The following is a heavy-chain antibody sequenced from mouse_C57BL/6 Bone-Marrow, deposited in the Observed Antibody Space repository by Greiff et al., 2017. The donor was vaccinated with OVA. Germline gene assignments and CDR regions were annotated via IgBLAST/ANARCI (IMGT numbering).Heavy chain of an antibody. CDR1: YTFS. Sequence: VQLQQSGPELARPWASVKISCQAFYTFSRRVNFAIRDTNYWMQWVKQRPGQGLEWIGAIYPGNGDTSSNQKFKCKATLNADQSSRTAYMQVISLTSEYSVVYYSSVRDYWGQGTTLTVSS. CDR3: SEYSVVYYSSVRDY. CDR2: GQGLEWIG. V-gene: IGHV1-87*01. J-gene: IGHJ2*01.